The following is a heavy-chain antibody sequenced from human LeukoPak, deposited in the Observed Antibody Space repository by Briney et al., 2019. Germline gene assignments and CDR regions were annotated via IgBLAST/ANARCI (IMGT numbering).Heavy chain of an antibody. CDR2: FDPEDSET. CDR1: GYTLTELS. V-gene: IGHV1-24*01. CDR3: ATAVRNYGLEGSLNFDY. Sequence: ASVKVSCKVSGYTLTELSMHWVRQAPGKGLEWMGGFDPEDSETIYAQKFQGRVTMTEDTSTDTAYMELSSLRSEDTAVYYCATAVRNYGLEGSLNFDYWGQGTLVTVSS. J-gene: IGHJ4*02. D-gene: IGHD4-11*01.